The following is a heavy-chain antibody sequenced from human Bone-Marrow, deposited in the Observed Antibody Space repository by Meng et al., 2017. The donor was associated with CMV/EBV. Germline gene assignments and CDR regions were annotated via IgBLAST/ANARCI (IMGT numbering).Heavy chain of an antibody. J-gene: IGHJ2*01. D-gene: IGHD2-15*01. CDR3: ARHPQPGSDWYFDL. V-gene: IGHV5-51*01. CDR2: IYPGDSDT. CDR1: GYSFPNYW. Sequence: GESLKISRKGSGYSFPNYWIGWVRQMPGKGLEWMAIIYPGDSDTRYSPSLQGQATISADKSISTAYLQWSSLKASDSAMYYCARHPQPGSDWYFDLWGRGTLVTVSS.